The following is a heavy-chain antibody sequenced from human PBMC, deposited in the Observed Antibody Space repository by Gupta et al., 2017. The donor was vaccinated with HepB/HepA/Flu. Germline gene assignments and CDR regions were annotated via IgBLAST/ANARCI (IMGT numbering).Heavy chain of an antibody. CDR3: ARENRQSSTSSIIDY. Sequence: QVQLQESGPGLVKPSETLSLTCTVSGGSISSYYWSWIRQPAGKGLEWIGRIYTSGSTNYNPSLKSRVTMSVDTSKNQFSLKLSSVTAADTAVYYCARENRQSSTSSIIDYWGQGTLVTVSS. V-gene: IGHV4-4*07. CDR2: IYTSGST. D-gene: IGHD2-2*01. J-gene: IGHJ4*02. CDR1: GGSISSYY.